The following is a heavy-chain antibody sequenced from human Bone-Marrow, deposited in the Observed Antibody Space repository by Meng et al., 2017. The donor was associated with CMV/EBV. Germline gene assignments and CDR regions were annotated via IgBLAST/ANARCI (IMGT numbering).Heavy chain of an antibody. CDR3: ARDWFGDGSGSPPLYYFDY. V-gene: IGHV1-2*02. D-gene: IGHD3-10*01. Sequence: ASVKVSCKASGYTFTGYYMHWVRQAPGQGLEWMGWINPNSGGTNYAQKFQGRVTMTRDTSTSTVYMELSSLRSEDTAVYYCARDWFGDGSGSPPLYYFDYWGQRTLVTVPQ. J-gene: IGHJ4*02. CDR2: INPNSGGT. CDR1: GYTFTGYY.